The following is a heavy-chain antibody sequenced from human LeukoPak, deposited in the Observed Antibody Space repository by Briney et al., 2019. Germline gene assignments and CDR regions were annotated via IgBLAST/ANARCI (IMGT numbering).Heavy chain of an antibody. D-gene: IGHD2-2*01. CDR1: GGSISSYY. V-gene: IGHV4-59*01. Sequence: PSETLSLTCTVSGGSISSYYWSWIRQPPGKGLEWIGYIYYSGSTNYNPSLKSRVTISVDTSKNPFSLKLSSVTAADTAVYYCARETSTLKVDPWGQGTLVTVSS. J-gene: IGHJ5*02. CDR2: IYYSGST. CDR3: ARETSTLKVDP.